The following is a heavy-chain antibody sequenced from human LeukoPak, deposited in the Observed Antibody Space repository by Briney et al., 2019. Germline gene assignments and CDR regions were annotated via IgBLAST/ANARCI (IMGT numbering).Heavy chain of an antibody. CDR2: IYYSGST. CDR3: ARGVHGDYDYYYYGMDV. V-gene: IGHV4-59*01. D-gene: IGHD4-17*01. J-gene: IGHJ6*02. Sequence: SETLSPTCTVSGGSISSYYWSWIRQPPGKGLEWIGYIYYSGSTNYNPSLKSRVTISVDTSKNQFSLKLSSVTAADTAVYYCARGVHGDYDYYYYGMDVWGQGTTVTVSS. CDR1: GGSISSYY.